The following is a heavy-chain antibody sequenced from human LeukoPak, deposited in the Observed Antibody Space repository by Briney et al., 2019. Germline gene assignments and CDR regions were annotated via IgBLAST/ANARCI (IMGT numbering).Heavy chain of an antibody. CDR3: EKSRGSSSYYYYGMDV. D-gene: IGHD3-16*01. Sequence: GGSLRLSCAASGFTFSSYGMHWVRQAPGKGLEWVAVISYDGSNKYYADSVKGRFTISRDNSKNTLYLQMNSLRAEDTAVYYCEKSRGSSSYYYYGMDVGGQGTTVTVSS. J-gene: IGHJ6*02. CDR1: GFTFSSYG. CDR2: ISYDGSNK. V-gene: IGHV3-30*18.